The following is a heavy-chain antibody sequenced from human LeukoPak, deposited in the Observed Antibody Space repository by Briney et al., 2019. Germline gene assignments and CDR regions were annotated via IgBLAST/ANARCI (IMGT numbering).Heavy chain of an antibody. D-gene: IGHD2-2*01. CDR2: ISSSGSTI. CDR3: ARHFCSSTSCSN. Sequence: GGSLRLSCAASGFTFSDYYMSWIRQAPGKGLEWVSYISSSGSTIYYADSVKGRFTISRDNAKNSLYLQMNSLRTEDTAVYYCARHFCSSTSCSNWGQGTLVTVSS. V-gene: IGHV3-11*04. J-gene: IGHJ4*02. CDR1: GFTFSDYY.